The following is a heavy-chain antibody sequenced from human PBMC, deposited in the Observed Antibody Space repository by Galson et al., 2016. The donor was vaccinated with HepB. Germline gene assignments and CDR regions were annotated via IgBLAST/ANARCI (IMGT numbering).Heavy chain of an antibody. CDR1: GDSISSSVW. V-gene: IGHV4-4*02. D-gene: IGHD6-13*01. CDR2: IYPSGST. Sequence: SETLSLTCAVFGDSISSSVWWNWFRQPPGKGLEWIAEIYPSGSTNYNPSLRRRVMISLDKSNNQFSLKLTSVTVADTAVYYCAREGQQLAGVAFDVWGQGTMVTVSS. J-gene: IGHJ3*01. CDR3: AREGQQLAGVAFDV.